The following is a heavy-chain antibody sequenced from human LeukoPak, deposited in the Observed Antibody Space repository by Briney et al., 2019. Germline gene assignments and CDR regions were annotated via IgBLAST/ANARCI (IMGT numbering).Heavy chain of an antibody. V-gene: IGHV3-64D*06. J-gene: IGHJ4*02. CDR1: GFTFSAYA. CDR2: ISPNGGST. Sequence: GGSLRLSCSASGFTFSAYAMHWVRQAPGKGLEYVSAISPNGGSTYYADSVKGRFTITKDTSQSMLYLQMSSLRAEDTAIYYCVTGGGYYYDRWGQGTLVTVSS. D-gene: IGHD3-22*01. CDR3: VTGGGYYYDR.